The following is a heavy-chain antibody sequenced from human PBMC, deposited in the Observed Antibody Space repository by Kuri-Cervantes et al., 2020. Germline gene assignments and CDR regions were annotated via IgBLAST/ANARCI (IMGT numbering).Heavy chain of an antibody. Sequence: ESLKISCTVSGASVRNYYWSWIRQPPGKGLEWIGYIHSSGSTNYNPSLKSRVTISMDTSKNQFSLKLSSVTAADTAVYYCARDIGEVAARPLNWFDPWGQGTLVTVSS. V-gene: IGHV4-59*02. CDR2: IHSSGST. CDR3: ARDIGEVAARPLNWFDP. D-gene: IGHD6-6*01. J-gene: IGHJ5*02. CDR1: GASVRNYY.